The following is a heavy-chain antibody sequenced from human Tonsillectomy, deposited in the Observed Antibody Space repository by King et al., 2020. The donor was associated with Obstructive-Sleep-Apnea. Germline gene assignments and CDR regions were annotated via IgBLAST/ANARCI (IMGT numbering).Heavy chain of an antibody. CDR1: GFTFSNYA. D-gene: IGHD6-19*01. V-gene: IGHV3-23*04. J-gene: IGHJ4*02. Sequence: VQLVESGGGLLQPGGSLRLSCAASGFTFSNYAISWVRQPPGNGLEWVAAITTSGRIYYADSGKGRFAISRDNSKNTVYLQMNSLRVEDTAVYFCGRETGGSGWYTIDYWGQGTLVTVSS. CDR3: GRETGGSGWYTIDY. CDR2: ITTSGRI.